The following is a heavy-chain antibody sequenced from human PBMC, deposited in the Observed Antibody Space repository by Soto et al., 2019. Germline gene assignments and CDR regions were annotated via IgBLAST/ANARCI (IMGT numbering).Heavy chain of an antibody. Sequence: GGSLRLSCAASGFTFSSYAMHWVRQAPGKGLEYVSAISSNGGSTYYANSVKGRFTISRDNSKNTLYLQMGSLRAEDMALYYCARDEVPVLPPTTVTTSHYYYYMDVWGKGTTVTVSS. V-gene: IGHV3-64*01. J-gene: IGHJ6*03. CDR1: GFTFSSYA. CDR2: ISSNGGST. D-gene: IGHD4-4*01. CDR3: ARDEVPVLPPTTVTTSHYYYYMDV.